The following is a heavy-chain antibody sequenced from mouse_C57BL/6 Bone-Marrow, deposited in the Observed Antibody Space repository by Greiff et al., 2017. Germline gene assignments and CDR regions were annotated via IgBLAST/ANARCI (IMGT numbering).Heavy chain of an antibody. CDR2: IDPENGDT. D-gene: IGHD2-12*01. CDR1: GFNIKDDY. J-gene: IGHJ3*01. CDR3: STGSYDGDAWFAY. V-gene: IGHV14-4*01. Sequence: EVQLQQPGAELVRPGASVKLSCTASGFNIKDDYMHWVKQRPEQGLEWIGWIDPENGDTEYASKFQGKATITADTSSNTAYLQLSSLTSEDAAVYYCSTGSYDGDAWFAYWGQGTLVTVSA.